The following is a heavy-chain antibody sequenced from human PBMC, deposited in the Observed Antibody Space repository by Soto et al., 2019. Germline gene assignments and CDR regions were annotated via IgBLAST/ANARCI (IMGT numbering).Heavy chain of an antibody. CDR3: SGAESPHTAYFSLF. CDR2: IRSKAYGGAT. J-gene: IGHJ4*02. D-gene: IGHD1-26*01. Sequence: RSLRLSCTASGFTFGDYAMSWFRQAPGKGLEWVGFIRSKAYGGATEYAASVKGRFTISXXTXNXXXYXHXXXLNIEDSAVYYCSGAESPHTAYFSLFWGQGTAVTVSS. CDR1: GFTFGDYA. V-gene: IGHV3-49*03.